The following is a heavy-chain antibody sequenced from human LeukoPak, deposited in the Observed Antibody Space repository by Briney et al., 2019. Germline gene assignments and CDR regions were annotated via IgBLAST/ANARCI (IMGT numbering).Heavy chain of an antibody. CDR1: GGSISSGSYY. CDR2: IYSSGST. J-gene: IGHJ3*02. D-gene: IGHD3-22*01. Sequence: TLSLTCTVSGGSISSGSYYWSWIRQPAGKGLEWIGRIYSSGSTNYNPSLKSRVTISVDTSKNQFSLKLSSVTAADTAVYYCARDGPYYYDREGAFDIWGQGTMVTVSS. V-gene: IGHV4-61*02. CDR3: ARDGPYYYDREGAFDI.